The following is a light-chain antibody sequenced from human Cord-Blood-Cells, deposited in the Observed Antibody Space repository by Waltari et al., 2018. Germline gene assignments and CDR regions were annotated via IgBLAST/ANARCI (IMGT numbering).Light chain of an antibody. CDR1: QSVNSN. J-gene: IGKJ4*01. V-gene: IGKV3-15*01. CDR3: QQYNNWPLT. Sequence: IVMTQSPATLSVSAGDRSTLSCRASQSVNSNLAWYQQKPGQPPRLLIYGASNRATGIPARFSGSGSGTEFTLTISSLEPEDVAVYYCQQYNNWPLTFGGGTKVEIK. CDR2: GAS.